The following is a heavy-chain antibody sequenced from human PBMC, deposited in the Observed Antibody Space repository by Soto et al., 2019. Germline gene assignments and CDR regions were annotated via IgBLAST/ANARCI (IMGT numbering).Heavy chain of an antibody. Sequence: QVQLVQSGAEVRKPGSSVKVSCKASGGTFTTYDISWVRQAPGQGLEWMGGIIPLFDATKYAQKFQGRVTITADKSTGTAYMELSSLRSEDTAMYYCARDRSSSWYNGTSYFDSWGQGTLVTVSS. CDR3: ARDRSSSWYNGTSYFDS. V-gene: IGHV1-69*06. CDR2: IIPLFDAT. J-gene: IGHJ4*02. D-gene: IGHD6-19*01. CDR1: GGTFTTYD.